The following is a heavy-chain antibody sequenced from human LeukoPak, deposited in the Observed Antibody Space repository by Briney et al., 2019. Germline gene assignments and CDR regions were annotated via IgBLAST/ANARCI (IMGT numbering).Heavy chain of an antibody. D-gene: IGHD2-2*01. CDR1: GGSISSSSYS. J-gene: IGHJ4*02. V-gene: IGHV4-39*01. CDR3: ARQLGYCSSTSCYADKVDY. CDR2: IYYSGST. Sequence: NPSETLSLTCTVSGGSISSSSYSWGWIRQPPGKGLEWIGSIYYSGSTYYNPSPKSRVTISVDTSKNQFSLKLSSVTAADTAVYYCARQLGYCSSTSCYADKVDYWGQGTLVTVSS.